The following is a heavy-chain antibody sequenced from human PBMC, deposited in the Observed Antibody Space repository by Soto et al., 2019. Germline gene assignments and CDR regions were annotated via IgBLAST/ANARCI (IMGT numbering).Heavy chain of an antibody. V-gene: IGHV3-64D*06. CDR1: GFTFSSYA. CDR2: ISSNGGST. J-gene: IGHJ3*02. CDR3: VKDKVGATHSYAFDI. Sequence: EVQLVESGGGLVQPGGSLRLSCSASGFTFSSYAMHWVRQAPGKGLEYVSAISSNGGSTYYADSVKGRFTISRDNSKNTLYLQMSGLGAEDTAVDYCVKDKVGATHSYAFDIWGQGTMVTVSS. D-gene: IGHD1-26*01.